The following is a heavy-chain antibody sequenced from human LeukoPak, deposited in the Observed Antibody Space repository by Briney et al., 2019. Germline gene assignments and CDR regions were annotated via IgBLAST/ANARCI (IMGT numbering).Heavy chain of an antibody. CDR2: IYYSGST. Sequence: SETLSLTCAVYGESFSGYYWSWIRQSPGKGLEWIGYIYYSGSTYYNPSLKSRVIISVDTSKNQFSLKLTSVTAADTAVYYCARVGSGLDYWGQGTLVTVSS. V-gene: IGHV4-30-4*08. D-gene: IGHD3-10*01. CDR1: GESFSGYY. J-gene: IGHJ4*02. CDR3: ARVGSGLDY.